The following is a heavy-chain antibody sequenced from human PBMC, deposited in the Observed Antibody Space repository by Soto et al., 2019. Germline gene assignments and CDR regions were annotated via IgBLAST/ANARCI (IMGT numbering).Heavy chain of an antibody. CDR3: ARDTKIDYYDSSGYWYFDL. CDR1: GFTFSSYS. V-gene: IGHV3-30-3*01. J-gene: IGHJ2*01. Sequence: PGGSLRLSCAASGFTFSSYSMHWVRQAQGKGLEWVAVISYDGSNKYYADSVKGRFTISRDNSKNTLYLQMNSLRAEDTAVYYCARDTKIDYYDSSGYWYFDLWGRGTLVTVSS. D-gene: IGHD3-22*01. CDR2: ISYDGSNK.